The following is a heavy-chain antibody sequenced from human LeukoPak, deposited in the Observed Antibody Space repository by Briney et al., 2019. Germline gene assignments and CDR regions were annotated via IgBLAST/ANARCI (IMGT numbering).Heavy chain of an antibody. CDR1: GGSISSGSYY. CDR3: ARGGPRYYFDY. V-gene: IGHV4-61*02. J-gene: IGHJ4*02. CDR2: IYTSGST. Sequence: SETLSLTCTVSGGSISSGSYYWSWIRQPAGKGLEWIGRIYTSGSTNYNPSLKSRVTISVDTSKNQFSLKLSSVTAADTAVYYCARGGPRYYFDYRGQGTLVTVSS.